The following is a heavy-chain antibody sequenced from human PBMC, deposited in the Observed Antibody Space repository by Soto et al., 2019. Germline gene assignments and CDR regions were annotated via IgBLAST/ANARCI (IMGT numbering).Heavy chain of an antibody. J-gene: IGHJ6*02. CDR2: INAGNGNT. CDR3: SREVNFYGLDV. CDR1: GYTLTSYA. V-gene: IGHV1-3*01. Sequence: ASVKVSCKASGYTLTSYAMHWVRQAPGQRLEWMGWINAGNGNTKYSQKFQGRVTMTRNTSISTAYMELSSLRSEDTAVYYCSREVNFYGLDVWGQGTTVTVSS.